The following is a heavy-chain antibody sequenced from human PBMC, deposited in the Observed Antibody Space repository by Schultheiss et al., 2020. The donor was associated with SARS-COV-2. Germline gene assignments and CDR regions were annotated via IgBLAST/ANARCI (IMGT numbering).Heavy chain of an antibody. Sequence: GGSLRLSCAASGFTFSSYGMHWVRQAPGKGLEWVAVIWYDGSNKYYADSVKGRFTISRYNSKNMLYLPMNSMRAEDTAVYYCARDPGTVGYYGMDVWGPETTVTVS. D-gene: IGHD4-23*01. J-gene: IGHJ6*02. V-gene: IGHV3-33*01. CDR3: ARDPGTVGYYGMDV. CDR2: IWYDGSNK. CDR1: GFTFSSYG.